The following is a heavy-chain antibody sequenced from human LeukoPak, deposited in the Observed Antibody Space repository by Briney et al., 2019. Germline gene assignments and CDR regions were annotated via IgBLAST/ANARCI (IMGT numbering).Heavy chain of an antibody. CDR1: GYTFTGYY. CDR2: INPNSGGT. V-gene: IGHV1-2*06. Sequence: ASVKVSCKASGYTFTGYYMHWVRQAPGQGLEWMGRINPNSGGTNYAQKFQGRVTMTRDTSISTAYMELSRLRSDDTAVYYCARLSVGYYYGSGSRYTDYWGQGTLVTVSS. CDR3: ARLSVGYYYGSGSRYTDY. D-gene: IGHD3-10*01. J-gene: IGHJ4*02.